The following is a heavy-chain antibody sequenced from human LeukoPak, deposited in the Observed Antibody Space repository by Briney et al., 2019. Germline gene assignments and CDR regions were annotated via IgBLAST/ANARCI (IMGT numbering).Heavy chain of an antibody. V-gene: IGHV3-23*01. D-gene: IGHD5-24*01. CDR3: AKLGVALATSESYFDY. Sequence: GGSLRLSCAASGFTVSSNYMSWVRQAPGKGLEWVSAISGSGGSTYYADSVKGRFTISRDNSKNTLYLQMNSLRAEDTAVYYCAKLGVALATSESYFDYWGQGTLVTVSS. CDR2: ISGSGGST. J-gene: IGHJ4*02. CDR1: GFTVSSNY.